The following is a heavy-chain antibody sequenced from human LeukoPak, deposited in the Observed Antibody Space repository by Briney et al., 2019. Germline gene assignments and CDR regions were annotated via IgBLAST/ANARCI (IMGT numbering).Heavy chain of an antibody. CDR1: GGSISSSSYY. CDR2: IYYSGST. J-gene: IGHJ4*02. Sequence: SETLSLTCTVSGGSISSSSYYWGWIRQPPGKGLEWIGSIYYSGSTYYNPSLKSRVTISVDTSKNQFSLKLSSVTAADTAVYYCARGIVVVLAAISPRSRYFDYWGQGTLDTVSS. CDR3: ARGIVVVLAAISPRSRYFDY. V-gene: IGHV4-39*01. D-gene: IGHD2-2*01.